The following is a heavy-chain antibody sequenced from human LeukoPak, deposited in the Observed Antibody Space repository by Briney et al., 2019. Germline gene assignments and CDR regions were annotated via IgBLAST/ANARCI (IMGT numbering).Heavy chain of an antibody. CDR1: GYTFTGYY. J-gene: IGHJ4*02. CDR3: ATPSESGWAFDL. V-gene: IGHV1-2*02. CDR2: INPNSGAT. D-gene: IGHD6-19*01. Sequence: ASVKVSCKASGYTFTGYYMYWVRQAPGQGLEWMGWINPNSGATNYAEKFQGRVTMTRDTSISTGYMELSRLRSDDTAVYYCATPSESGWAFDLWGQGTLVTVSS.